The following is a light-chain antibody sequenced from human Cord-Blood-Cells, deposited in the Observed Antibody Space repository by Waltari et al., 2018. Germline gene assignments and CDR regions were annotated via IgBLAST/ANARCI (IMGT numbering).Light chain of an antibody. CDR3: MQGTHWPPIT. CDR1: QSLVHGEGNTN. V-gene: IGKV2-30*02. Sequence: DVVMTQSPLSLPVTLGQPASISCGSIQSLVHGEGNTNLNWFQQRPGQSPRRLIYKVSNRDSGVPDRFSGSGSGTDFTLKISRVEAEDVGVYYCMQGTHWPPITFGQGTRLEIK. CDR2: KVS. J-gene: IGKJ5*01.